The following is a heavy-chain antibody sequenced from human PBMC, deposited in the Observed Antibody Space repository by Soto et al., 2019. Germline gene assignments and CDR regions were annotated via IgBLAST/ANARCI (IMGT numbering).Heavy chain of an antibody. Sequence: QVQLVQSGAEVKKPGASVKVSCKASGYTFSSYYMHWVRQAPGQGLEWMGVNNPSGDSTNYAQKFQGRVTMTRDTSTSTVYLEVTSLRSEDTAVYYCARVGSQMIVAATDYFDYWGQGTLVTVSS. CDR3: ARVGSQMIVAATDYFDY. CDR1: GYTFSSYY. D-gene: IGHD6-19*01. CDR2: NNPSGDST. J-gene: IGHJ4*02. V-gene: IGHV1-46*01.